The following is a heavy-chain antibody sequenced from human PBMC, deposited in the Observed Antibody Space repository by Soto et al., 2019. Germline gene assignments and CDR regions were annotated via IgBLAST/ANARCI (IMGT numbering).Heavy chain of an antibody. V-gene: IGHV3-21*01. D-gene: IGHD3-10*01. J-gene: IGHJ6*02. Sequence: EVQLVESGGGLVKPGGSLRLSCAASGFTFSSYSMNWVRQAPGKGLEWVSSISSSSSYIYYADSVKGRFTISRDNAKNSLYLQMTGMRAEDTTVYYCARDPYYYGTRGGGMDVWGQGTTVTVSS. CDR3: ARDPYYYGTRGGGMDV. CDR2: ISSSSSYI. CDR1: GFTFSSYS.